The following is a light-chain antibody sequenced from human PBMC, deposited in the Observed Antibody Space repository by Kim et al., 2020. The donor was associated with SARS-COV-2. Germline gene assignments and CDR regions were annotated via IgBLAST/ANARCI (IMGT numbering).Light chain of an antibody. Sequence: EIVMTQSPATLSVSPGERATLSCRASQSVSSNLAWYQQKPGQAPRLLIYGASTRATGIPARFSGSGSGTEFTLTISSLQSEDFAVYYCQQYNSRPPITFGRGTRLEIK. V-gene: IGKV3-15*01. J-gene: IGKJ5*01. CDR2: GAS. CDR3: QQYNSRPPIT. CDR1: QSVSSN.